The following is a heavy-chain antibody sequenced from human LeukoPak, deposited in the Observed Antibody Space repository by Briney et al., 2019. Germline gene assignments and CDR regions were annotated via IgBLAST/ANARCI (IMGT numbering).Heavy chain of an antibody. V-gene: IGHV5-51*01. Sequence: GESLKISCQGSGYTFTAYWIGWVRQMPGKGLEWVGIIHPGDSDTRYSPSFQGQVTISADKSITTAYLQWSSLKASDTAMYYCGRHQHSGSYGAFDIWGLGTMVTVSS. CDR2: IHPGDSDT. CDR1: GYTFTAYW. CDR3: GRHQHSGSYGAFDI. D-gene: IGHD1-26*01. J-gene: IGHJ3*02.